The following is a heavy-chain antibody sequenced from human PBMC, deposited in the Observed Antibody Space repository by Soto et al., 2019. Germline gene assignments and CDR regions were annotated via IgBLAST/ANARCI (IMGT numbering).Heavy chain of an antibody. V-gene: IGHV3-48*02. CDR3: ARDPIRYFDWLSTYYFDY. D-gene: IGHD3-9*01. J-gene: IGHJ4*02. CDR1: GFTFSSYS. Sequence: GGSLRLSCAASGFTFSSYSMNWVRQAPGKGLEWVSYISSSSSTIYYADSVKGRFTISRDNAKNSLYLQMNSLRDEDTAVYYCARDPIRYFDWLSTYYFDYWGQGTLVTVSS. CDR2: ISSSSSTI.